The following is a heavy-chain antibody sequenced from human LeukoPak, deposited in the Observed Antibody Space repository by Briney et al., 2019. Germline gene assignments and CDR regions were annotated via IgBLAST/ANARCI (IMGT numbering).Heavy chain of an antibody. CDR2: IRYDGSNK. J-gene: IGHJ4*02. D-gene: IGHD3-22*01. CDR3: AKDLYDSSGLLSDY. Sequence: GGSLRLSCAASGFTFSSYGMHWVRQAPGKGLEWVAFIRYDGSNKYYADSVKGRFTISRDNSKNTLYLQMNSLRAEDTAVYYCAKDLYDSSGLLSDYWGQGTLVTVSS. CDR1: GFTFSSYG. V-gene: IGHV3-30*02.